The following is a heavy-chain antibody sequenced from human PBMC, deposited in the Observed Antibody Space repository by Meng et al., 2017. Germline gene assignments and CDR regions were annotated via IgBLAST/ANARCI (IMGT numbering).Heavy chain of an antibody. CDR2: INLNSGVI. Sequence: QMQLVQSGTELKKPGASVKGSCKASGNIFTGYYMHWVRQAPGQGLEWVGCINLNSGVIDFAQKFQGRITLTRDTSITTAYMELTRLIYDDTAVYYCARENWVYDYWGQGTLVTVSS. V-gene: IGHV1-2*02. CDR3: ARENWVYDY. D-gene: IGHD7-27*01. J-gene: IGHJ4*02. CDR1: GNIFTGYY.